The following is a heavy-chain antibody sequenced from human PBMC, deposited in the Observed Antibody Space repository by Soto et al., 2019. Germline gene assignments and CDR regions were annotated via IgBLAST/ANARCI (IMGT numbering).Heavy chain of an antibody. V-gene: IGHV1-69*08. Sequence: QVQLVQSGAEVKKPGSSVKVSCKASGGTFSSYTISWVRQAPGQGLEWMGRIIPILGIANYAQKFQGRVTITADKSTSTAYMELSRLRSEDTAVYYCARDHETAMRRSWFDPWGQGTLVTVSS. J-gene: IGHJ5*02. CDR3: ARDHETAMRRSWFDP. CDR2: IIPILGIA. CDR1: GGTFSSYT. D-gene: IGHD5-18*01.